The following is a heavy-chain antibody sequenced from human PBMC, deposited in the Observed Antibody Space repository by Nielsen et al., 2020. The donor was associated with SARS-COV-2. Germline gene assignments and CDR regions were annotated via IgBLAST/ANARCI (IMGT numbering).Heavy chain of an antibody. CDR3: AKELNLGGYDY. CDR1: GFTFDDYA. CDR2: ISWNSGSI. D-gene: IGHD3-16*01. Sequence: SLKISCAASGFTFDDYAMHWVRQAPGKGLEWVSGISWNSGSIGYADSVKGRFTISRDNAKNSLYLQMNSLRAEDTALYYCAKELNLGGYDYWGQGTLVTVSS. J-gene: IGHJ4*02. V-gene: IGHV3-9*01.